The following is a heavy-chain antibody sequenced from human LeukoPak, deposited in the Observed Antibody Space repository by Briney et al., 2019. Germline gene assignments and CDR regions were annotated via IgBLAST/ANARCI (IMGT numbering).Heavy chain of an antibody. J-gene: IGHJ3*02. V-gene: IGHV4-61*02. CDR2: ISSSGST. Sequence: SETLSLTCTVSGESISSCDYYWSWIRRHAGKGLEWIGRISSSGSTNYNPSLKSRVTISVDTSKNQFSLKLSSVTAADTAVYFCARGPYSYDSSGAFDIWGQGTMVTVSS. CDR1: GESISSCDYY. CDR3: ARGPYSYDSSGAFDI. D-gene: IGHD3-22*01.